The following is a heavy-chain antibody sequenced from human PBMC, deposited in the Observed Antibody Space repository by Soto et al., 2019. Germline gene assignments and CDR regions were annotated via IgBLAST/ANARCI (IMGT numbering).Heavy chain of an antibody. Sequence: GGSLRLSCAASGYTFSSYAMTWVRQAPGKGLEWVSSVLSNGGSTYYADSVKGRFTISRDNSKNTLYLQMNSLCAEDTAVYYCAKGGVSRPDYWGQGSQVTVSS. J-gene: IGHJ4*02. V-gene: IGHV3-23*01. D-gene: IGHD3-10*01. CDR2: VLSNGGST. CDR3: AKGGVSRPDY. CDR1: GYTFSSYA.